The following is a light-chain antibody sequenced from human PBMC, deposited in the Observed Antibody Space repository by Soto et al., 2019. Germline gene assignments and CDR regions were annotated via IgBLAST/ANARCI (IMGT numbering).Light chain of an antibody. Sequence: EIVMTQSPATLSVSPGGRATLSCRASQSVSSNLAWYQQKPGQAPRLLIYDASTRATAIPARFSGSGSGTEFTLTISNLQSEDCAVYYCHQYNNWPPKYTFGQGTKLEIK. CDR1: QSVSSN. CDR3: HQYNNWPPKYT. J-gene: IGKJ2*01. CDR2: DAS. V-gene: IGKV3-15*01.